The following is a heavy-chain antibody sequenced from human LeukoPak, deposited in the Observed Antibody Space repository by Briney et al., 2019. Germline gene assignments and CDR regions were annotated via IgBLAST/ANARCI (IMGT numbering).Heavy chain of an antibody. CDR1: GYTFTSYG. Sequence: ASVKVSCKASGYTFTSYGNSWVRQAPGQGLEWMGWISAYNGNTNYAQKLQGRVTMTTDTSTSTAYMELRSLRSDDAAVYYCARIRITIFGVVISWFDPWGQGTLVTVSS. J-gene: IGHJ5*02. D-gene: IGHD3-3*01. CDR2: ISAYNGNT. V-gene: IGHV1-18*01. CDR3: ARIRITIFGVVISWFDP.